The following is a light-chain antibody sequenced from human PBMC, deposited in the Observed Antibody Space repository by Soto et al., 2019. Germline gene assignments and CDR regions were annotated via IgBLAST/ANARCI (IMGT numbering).Light chain of an antibody. CDR2: GAS. V-gene: IGKV3-15*01. J-gene: IGKJ1*01. Sequence: EIVLTQSPATLSVSPGERATLSCRASQSVSRDLAWYQQKPGQAPRLLIYGASTRAPSIPARFSGSGSGTDFTLTICSLQSEDFAVYYCQQYDKWPTWTFGQGTKVDIK. CDR1: QSVSRD. CDR3: QQYDKWPTWT.